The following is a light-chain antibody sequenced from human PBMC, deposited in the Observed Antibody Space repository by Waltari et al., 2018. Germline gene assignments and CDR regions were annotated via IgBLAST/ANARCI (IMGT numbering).Light chain of an antibody. J-gene: IGLJ2*01. CDR3: YAAADNNLGV. CDR2: RDT. CDR1: VLANTY. V-gene: IGLV3-27*01. Sequence: SFELTQTSSLSVSPGQTVRISCSGDVLANTYARWFQQKPGQAPFPIILRDTARPSGIPERFSGSSSGTTATLIIRGAQVEDEGDYYCYAAADNNLGVFGGGTKVTVL.